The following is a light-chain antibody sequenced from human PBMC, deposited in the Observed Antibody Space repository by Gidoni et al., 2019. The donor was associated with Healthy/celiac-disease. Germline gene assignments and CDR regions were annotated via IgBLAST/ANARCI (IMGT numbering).Light chain of an antibody. CDR1: QSVSSRY. J-gene: IGKJ1*01. V-gene: IGKV3-20*01. CDR2: GAS. CDR3: QQYGSSPSWT. Sequence: IVLTQSPGTLSSSPGERATLSCRASQSVSSRYFAWYQQKPGQAPRLRIYGASSRATGIPDRFSGSVSGTDFTLTISRLEPEDFAVYYCQQYGSSPSWTFGQGTKVEIK.